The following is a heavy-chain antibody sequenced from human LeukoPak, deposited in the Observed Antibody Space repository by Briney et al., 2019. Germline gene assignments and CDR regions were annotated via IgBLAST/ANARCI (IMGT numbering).Heavy chain of an antibody. D-gene: IGHD3-9*01. CDR2: ISAYNGNT. Sequence: ASVKVSCKASGYTFTSYGISWVRQAPGQGLEWMGWISAYNGNTNYAQKLQVRVTMTTDTSTSTAYMELRSLRPDDTAVYYCARDLLRYFDQRYYYYYGMDVWGQGTTVTVSS. CDR3: ARDLLRYFDQRYYYYYGMDV. CDR1: GYTFTSYG. V-gene: IGHV1-18*01. J-gene: IGHJ6*02.